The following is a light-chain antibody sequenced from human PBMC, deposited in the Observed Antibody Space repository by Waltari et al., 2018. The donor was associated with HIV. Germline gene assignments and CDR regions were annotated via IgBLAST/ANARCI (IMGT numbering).Light chain of an antibody. CDR2: WAS. CDR3: QQYYSTPRT. Sequence: DIVMTQSPDSLAVSLGERATINCKSSQSVLYSSNNKNYLAWYQQRPGQPPKLLIYWASPREAGVPDRFSGSGSGTDFTLTISSLQAEDVAVYYCQQYYSTPRTFGQGTKVESK. J-gene: IGKJ1*01. CDR1: QSVLYSSNNKNY. V-gene: IGKV4-1*01.